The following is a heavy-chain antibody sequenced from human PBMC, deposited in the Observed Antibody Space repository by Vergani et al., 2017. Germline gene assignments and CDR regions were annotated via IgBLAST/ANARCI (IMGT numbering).Heavy chain of an antibody. CDR2: IYYSGST. CDR1: GITFWKFGM. D-gene: IGHD2-21*02. Sequence: VDLVESGGGLAQPGGSLRLSCEASGITFWKFGMHWVRQGPGKGLEWIGYIYYSGSTYYNPSLESRVTMSVDTSKSQFSLKLSSVTAADTAVYYCARGRLLHYYYYGMDVWGQGTTVTVSS. J-gene: IGHJ6*02. V-gene: IGHV4-59*04. CDR3: ARGRLLHYYYYGMDV.